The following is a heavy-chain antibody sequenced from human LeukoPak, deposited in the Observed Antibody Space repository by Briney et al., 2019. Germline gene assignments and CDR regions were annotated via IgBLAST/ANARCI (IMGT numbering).Heavy chain of an antibody. Sequence: SETLSLTCTVSGGSISSYYWSWIRQPPGKGLKWNGYIYYSGSTNYNPSLKSRVTISVDTSKNQFSLKLSSVTAADTAVYYCARHSSGWSPPGMDVWGQGTTVTVSS. CDR2: IYYSGST. V-gene: IGHV4-59*01. J-gene: IGHJ6*02. CDR3: ARHSSGWSPPGMDV. D-gene: IGHD6-19*01. CDR1: GGSISSYY.